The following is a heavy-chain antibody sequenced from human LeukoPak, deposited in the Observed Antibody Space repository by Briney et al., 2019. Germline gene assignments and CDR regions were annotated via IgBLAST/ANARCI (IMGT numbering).Heavy chain of an antibody. J-gene: IGHJ4*02. CDR3: AKLADKDTDANRPFDY. D-gene: IGHD2-15*01. V-gene: IGHV3-23*01. Sequence: GGSLRLSCAASGFIFNNFAMSWVRQAPGKGLEWVSSISGHSNIKYYADSVKGRFTVSRDYSTNTLYLQMASLTAEDTALYFCAKLADKDTDANRPFDYWGRGTLVTVSS. CDR1: GFIFNNFA. CDR2: ISGHSNIK.